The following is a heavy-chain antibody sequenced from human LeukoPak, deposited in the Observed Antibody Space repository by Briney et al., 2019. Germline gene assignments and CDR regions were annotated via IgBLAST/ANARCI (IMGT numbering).Heavy chain of an antibody. CDR1: GYTFTSYY. CDR2: INPSGGST. Sequence: ASVKVSCKASGYTFTSYYMHWVQQAPGQGLEWMGIINPSGGSTSYAQKFQGRVTMTRDTSTSTVYLELSSLRSEDTAVYYCARDSNRVYYDGNGYYYYDAFDIWGQGTMVTVSS. D-gene: IGHD3-22*01. V-gene: IGHV1-46*01. CDR3: ARDSNRVYYDGNGYYYYDAFDI. J-gene: IGHJ3*02.